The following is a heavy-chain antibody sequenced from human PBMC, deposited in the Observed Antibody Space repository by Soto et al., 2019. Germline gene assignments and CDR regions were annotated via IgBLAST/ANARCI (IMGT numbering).Heavy chain of an antibody. V-gene: IGHV1-8*01. CDR1: GYTFTSYD. CDR3: ARGGTGGYCSGGSCYWYYFDY. D-gene: IGHD2-15*01. CDR2: MNPNSGNT. J-gene: IGHJ4*02. Sequence: GASVKVSCKASGYTFTSYDINWVRQATGQGLEWMGWMNPNSGNTGYAQKFQGRVTMTRNTSISTAYMELSGLRSEDTAVYYCARGGTGGYCSGGSCYWYYFDYWGQGTLVTVSS.